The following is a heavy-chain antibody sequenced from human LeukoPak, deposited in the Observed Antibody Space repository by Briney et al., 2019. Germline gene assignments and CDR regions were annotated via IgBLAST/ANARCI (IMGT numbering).Heavy chain of an antibody. V-gene: IGHV4-39*01. CDR1: GGSIHSSSYH. CDR3: ARTHLYYGMDV. Sequence: SETLSLACSVSGGSIHSSSYHWGWIRQPPGKGLDWIGSIFYSGSTNYNPSLKSRDRISVDTSKNQFSLKLTSVTAADTAVYYCARTHLYYGMDVWGQGTTVTVSS. J-gene: IGHJ6*02. CDR2: IFYSGST.